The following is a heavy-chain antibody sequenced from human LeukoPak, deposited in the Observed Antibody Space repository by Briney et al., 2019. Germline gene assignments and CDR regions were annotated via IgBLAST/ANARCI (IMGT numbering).Heavy chain of an antibody. D-gene: IGHD6-19*01. Sequence: PGGSLRLSCAASGFTFSSYAMSWVRQAPGKGLEWVSAISGSGGGTHYADSVKGRFTISRDNSKNTLYLQMNSLRAEDTAVYHCAKPGYSSGSDEAFDIWGQGTMVTVSS. V-gene: IGHV3-23*01. CDR1: GFTFSSYA. CDR3: AKPGYSSGSDEAFDI. J-gene: IGHJ3*02. CDR2: ISGSGGGT.